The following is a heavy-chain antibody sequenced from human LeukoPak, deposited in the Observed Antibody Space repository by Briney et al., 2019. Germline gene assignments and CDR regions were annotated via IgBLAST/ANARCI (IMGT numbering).Heavy chain of an antibody. CDR3: AKDLWAGLAVAGTRDLIDY. V-gene: IGHV3-23*01. CDR2: LSGGGGST. Sequence: PGGSLRLSCAASGFTFSSYAMSWVRQSPGKGLEWVSGLSGGGGSTYYAYYTDSVKGRFTISRDNSKNTLYLEMNSLRAEDTAVYYCAKDLWAGLAVAGTRDLIDYWGQGTLVTVSS. J-gene: IGHJ4*02. D-gene: IGHD6-19*01. CDR1: GFTFSSYA.